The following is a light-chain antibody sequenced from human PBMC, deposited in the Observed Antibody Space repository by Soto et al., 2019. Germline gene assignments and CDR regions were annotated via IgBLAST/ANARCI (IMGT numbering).Light chain of an antibody. CDR1: SSNIGAGYD. V-gene: IGLV1-40*01. CDR3: HSYDSSLSASV. CDR2: DNS. Sequence: QSVLTQPPSVSGAPGQRVTISCTGSSSNIGAGYDVHWYQQLPGTAPKLLIYDNSDRPSGVPDRFSGSKSGTSASLAISGLQAEDEADYYCHSYDSSLSASVFGAGTKVTVL. J-gene: IGLJ1*01.